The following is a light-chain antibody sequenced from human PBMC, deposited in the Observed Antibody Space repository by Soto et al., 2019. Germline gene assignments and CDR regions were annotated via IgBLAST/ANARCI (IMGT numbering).Light chain of an antibody. Sequence: DIVMTQSPDSLAVSPGERATINCKSSQSVLYSSNNKNYLAWYQQKPGQPPKLLIYWASTRESGVPDRFSGSGSGTDFTPTISSLQAEDVAVYYCQQYYSTPLTFGGGTKVDIK. CDR3: QQYYSTPLT. CDR2: WAS. J-gene: IGKJ4*01. CDR1: QSVLYSSNNKNY. V-gene: IGKV4-1*01.